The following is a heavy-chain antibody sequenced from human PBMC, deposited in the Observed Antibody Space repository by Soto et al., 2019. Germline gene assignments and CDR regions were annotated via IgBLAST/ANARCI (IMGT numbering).Heavy chain of an antibody. V-gene: IGHV3-30-3*01. CDR2: ISYDGSNK. J-gene: IGHJ4*02. Sequence: LRLSCAASGFTFISYAMHWVRQAPGKWLEWVAVISYDGSNKYYADSVKGRFTISRDNSKNTLYLQMNSLRAEDTAVYYCARGSGDGSIDYWGQGTLVTVSS. CDR1: GFTFISYA. D-gene: IGHD4-17*01. CDR3: ARGSGDGSIDY.